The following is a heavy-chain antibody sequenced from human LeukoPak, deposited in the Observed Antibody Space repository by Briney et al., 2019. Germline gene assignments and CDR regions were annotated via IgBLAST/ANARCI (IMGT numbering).Heavy chain of an antibody. CDR2: IRSRDTTI. CDR1: GFTFSDYY. J-gene: IGHJ4*02. D-gene: IGHD3-10*01. V-gene: IGHV3-11*01. Sequence: GGSLRLSCAASGFTFSDYYMSWIRQAPGKGLEWVSYIRSRDTTIYYADSVKGRFTISRDNPKNSLYLQMNSLRAEDTAVYYCARDRNYYGSGSYYMDYWGQGTLVTVSS. CDR3: ARDRNYYGSGSYYMDY.